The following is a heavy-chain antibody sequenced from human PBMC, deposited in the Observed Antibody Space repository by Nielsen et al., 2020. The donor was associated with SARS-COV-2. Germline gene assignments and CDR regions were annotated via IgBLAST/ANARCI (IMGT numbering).Heavy chain of an antibody. CDR1: DDSISSGDYF. Sequence: SETLSLTCSVSDDSISSGDYFWSWIRQPPGKGLEWIGYICCSWRTTYNPSLKSRVTISVDPSKNQVYLNLSSVTAADTAVYYCARAPVYSSKTPDSWGQGTLVTVSS. CDR2: ICCSWRT. V-gene: IGHV4-30-4*01. CDR3: ARAPVYSSKTPDS. D-gene: IGHD2-21*01. J-gene: IGHJ4*02.